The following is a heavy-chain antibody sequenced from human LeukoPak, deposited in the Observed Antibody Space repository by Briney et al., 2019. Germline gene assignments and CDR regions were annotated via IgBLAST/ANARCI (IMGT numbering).Heavy chain of an antibody. CDR1: GFTFSSYG. CDR2: MSYDGSKK. V-gene: IGHV3-30*12. D-gene: IGHD3-16*02. CDR3: ARDPLRDDYVWGNYRNGADY. J-gene: IGHJ4*02. Sequence: GGSLRLSCAASGFTFSSYGMHWVRQAPGKGLEWVAVMSYDGSKKYYTDSVKGRFTISRDNSQTTLYLQMNSLRAEDTAVYYCARDPLRDDYVWGNYRNGADYWGQGTLVTVS.